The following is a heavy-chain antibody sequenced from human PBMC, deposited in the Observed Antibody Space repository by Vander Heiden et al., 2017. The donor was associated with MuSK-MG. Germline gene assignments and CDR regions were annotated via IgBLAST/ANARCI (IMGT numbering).Heavy chain of an antibody. CDR3: ARGPQWMIYEYGLDV. V-gene: IGHV4-34*01. Sequence: QVQLQQWGAGLLTPAETLSLTCAVSGGSFSDYYWSWIRQTPGKGLEWIGEIHHRGRVKYNPTLESRVTMSRDTSKSQVSLRGTSVNVADTAVYYCARGPQWMIYEYGLDVWGQGTTVTVSS. CDR1: GGSFSDYY. CDR2: IHHRGRV. D-gene: IGHD5-12*01. J-gene: IGHJ6*02.